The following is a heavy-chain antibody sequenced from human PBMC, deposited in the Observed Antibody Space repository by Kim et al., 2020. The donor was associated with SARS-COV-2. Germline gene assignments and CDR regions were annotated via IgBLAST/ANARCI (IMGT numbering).Heavy chain of an antibody. CDR1: GRSLNNYA. D-gene: IGHD7-27*01. Sequence: GGSLRLSCAASGRSLNNYALTWVRQTPEKGLEWVAAASASGGSTFYADSVQGRFIISRDNSKNTLFLQMNDLRADDTAVYYCAKDRGGTAEGRRYDSWGRGTLVTVSS. V-gene: IGHV3-23*01. CDR3: AKDRGGTAEGRRYDS. J-gene: IGHJ4*02. CDR2: ASASGGST.